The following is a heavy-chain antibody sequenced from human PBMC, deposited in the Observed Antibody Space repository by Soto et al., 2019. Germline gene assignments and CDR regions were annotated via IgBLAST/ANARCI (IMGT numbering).Heavy chain of an antibody. CDR2: IYYSGTT. J-gene: IGHJ4*02. CDR3: AAVGGAAAATDY. D-gene: IGHD6-13*01. Sequence: TSETLSLTCTVSGDSITSNSYFWAWIRQPPGKGLEWIGSIYYSGTTYYNPSLKSRVTISVDTSKNQFSLKLSSVTAADTAVYYCAAVGGAAAATDYWGQGTLVTVSS. CDR1: GDSITSNSYF. V-gene: IGHV4-39*07.